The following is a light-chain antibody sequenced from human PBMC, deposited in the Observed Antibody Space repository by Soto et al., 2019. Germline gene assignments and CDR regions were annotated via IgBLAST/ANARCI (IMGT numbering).Light chain of an antibody. CDR3: QQLNTYPFT. CDR1: QGINSY. CDR2: GAS. J-gene: IGKJ3*01. Sequence: DVQLTQSPSFLSASVGDRVTITCRASQGINSYLAWYQQKPGKAPKLLIYGASTLQSGVPSRFSGSESGTEFTLTISTLQPEDFATYYSQQLNTYPFTFGPGTKVDIK. V-gene: IGKV1-9*01.